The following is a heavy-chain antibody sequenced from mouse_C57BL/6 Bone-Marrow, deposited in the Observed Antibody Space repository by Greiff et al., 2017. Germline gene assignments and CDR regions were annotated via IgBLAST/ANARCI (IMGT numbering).Heavy chain of an antibody. V-gene: IGHV6-3*01. J-gene: IGHJ3*01. D-gene: IGHD1-1*01. Sequence: EVKLMESGGGLVQPGGSMKLSCVASGFTFSNYWMNWVRQSPEKGLEWVAQIRLKSDNYATHYAESVKGRFTISRDDSKSSVYLQMNNLRAEDTGIYYCTGLYYYGSSSAWCAYWGQGTLVTVSA. CDR1: GFTFSNYW. CDR2: IRLKSDNYAT. CDR3: TGLYYYGSSSAWCAY.